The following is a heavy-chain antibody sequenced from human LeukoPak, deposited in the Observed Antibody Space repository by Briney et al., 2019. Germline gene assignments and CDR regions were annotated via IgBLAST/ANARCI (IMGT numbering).Heavy chain of an antibody. CDR3: AKTYYDYVWGSYREFDY. D-gene: IGHD3-16*02. CDR2: ISGSGGST. V-gene: IGHV3-23*01. Sequence: SGGSLRLSCAASGFTFSSYAMSWVRQAPGKGLEWVSAISGSGGSTYYADSVKGRFTISRDNSKNTLYLQMNSLRAEDTAVYYCAKTYYDYVWGSYREFDYWGQGTLVTVSS. J-gene: IGHJ4*02. CDR1: GFTFSSYA.